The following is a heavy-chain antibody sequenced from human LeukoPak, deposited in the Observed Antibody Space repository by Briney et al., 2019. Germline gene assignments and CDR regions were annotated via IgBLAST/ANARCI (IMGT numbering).Heavy chain of an antibody. Sequence: GGSLRLSCAASGFTFSPYSFSTYSMNWVRQAPGKGLEWVSVIYSGGSTYYADSVKGRFTISRDNSKNTLYLQMNSLRAEDTAVYYCVGPLWGQGTLVTVSS. CDR2: IYSGGST. CDR1: GFTFSPYS. CDR3: VGPL. J-gene: IGHJ4*02. V-gene: IGHV3-53*01.